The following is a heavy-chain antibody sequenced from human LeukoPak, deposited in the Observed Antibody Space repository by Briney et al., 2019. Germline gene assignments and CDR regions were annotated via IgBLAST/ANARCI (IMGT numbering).Heavy chain of an antibody. J-gene: IGHJ1*01. D-gene: IGHD6-13*01. CDR2: MNPNSGNT. V-gene: IGHV1-8*01. Sequence: ASVKVSCKASGYTFTSYDINWVRQTTGQGLEWMGWMNPNSGNTGYAQKFQGRVTMTRNTSISTAYMEMSSLRSEHTAVYYCARDYVLAAAGYWGQGTPVTVSS. CDR1: GYTFTSYD. CDR3: ARDYVLAAAGY.